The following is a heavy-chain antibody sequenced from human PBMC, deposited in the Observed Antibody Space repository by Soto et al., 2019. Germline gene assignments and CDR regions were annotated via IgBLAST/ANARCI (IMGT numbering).Heavy chain of an antibody. CDR3: ARESFPGSL. CDR2: ISGSTTTI. V-gene: IGHV3-48*02. CDR1: GFTFSSYS. Sequence: EVQLVESGGGLVQPGGSLRLSCAASGFTFSSYSMNWVRQAPGKGLEWVSYISGSTTTIYYADSVKGRFTISRDNAKNSLYLQMNSLRDEDTSVYYCARESFPGSLWGRGTLVTVSS. J-gene: IGHJ2*01.